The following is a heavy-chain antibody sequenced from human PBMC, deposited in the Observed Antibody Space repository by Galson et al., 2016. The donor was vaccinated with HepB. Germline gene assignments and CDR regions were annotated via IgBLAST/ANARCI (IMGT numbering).Heavy chain of an antibody. CDR1: GGSISSTTHY. J-gene: IGHJ4*02. V-gene: IGHV4-39*01. CDR3: ATLVGASPHFDN. D-gene: IGHD1-26*01. CDR2: MYYTGGT. Sequence: ETLSLTCTVSGGSISSTTHYWGWIRQPPGKGLEWIASMYYTGGTYYNSSLKSRVTISVDTSKNQFSLKLSSVTAADTAVYYCATLVGASPHFDNWGQGTLVTVSS.